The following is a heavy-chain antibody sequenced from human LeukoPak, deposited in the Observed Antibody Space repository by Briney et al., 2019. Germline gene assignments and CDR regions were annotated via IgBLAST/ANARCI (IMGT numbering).Heavy chain of an antibody. V-gene: IGHV1-69*13. D-gene: IGHD2-2*01. Sequence: ASVKVSCKASGGTFSIYAISWVRQAPGQGREWMGGIIPIFGTANYAQKFQGRVTITADESTSTAYMELSSLRSEDTAVYYCARDRQYCSSTSCYAGFWFDHWGQGTLVTVSS. CDR3: ARDRQYCSSTSCYAGFWFDH. J-gene: IGHJ5*02. CDR1: GGTFSIYA. CDR2: IIPIFGTA.